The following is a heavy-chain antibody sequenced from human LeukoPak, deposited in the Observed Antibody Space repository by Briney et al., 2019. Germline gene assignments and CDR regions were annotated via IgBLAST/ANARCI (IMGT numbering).Heavy chain of an antibody. Sequence: ASVKVSCKASGFTFTSSAMQWVRQARGQRLEWIGWIVVGSGNTNYAQKFQERVTITRDMSTSTAYMELSSLRSEDTAVYYCAAIGRVGATKFDYWGQGTLVTVSS. J-gene: IGHJ4*02. D-gene: IGHD1-26*01. CDR1: GFTFTSSA. CDR3: AAIGRVGATKFDY. V-gene: IGHV1-58*02. CDR2: IVVGSGNT.